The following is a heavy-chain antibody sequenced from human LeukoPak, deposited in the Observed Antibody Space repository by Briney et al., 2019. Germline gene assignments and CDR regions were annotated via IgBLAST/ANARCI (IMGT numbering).Heavy chain of an antibody. V-gene: IGHV1-2*02. CDR3: ARKRGYSGYDYNY. D-gene: IGHD5-12*01. Sequence: ASVTVSCKASGYTFTGYYMHWVRQAPGQGLEWMGWINPNSGGTNYAQKFQGRVTMTRDTSISTAYMELSRLRSDDTAVYYCARKRGYSGYDYNYWGQGTLVTVSS. CDR2: INPNSGGT. J-gene: IGHJ4*02. CDR1: GYTFTGYY.